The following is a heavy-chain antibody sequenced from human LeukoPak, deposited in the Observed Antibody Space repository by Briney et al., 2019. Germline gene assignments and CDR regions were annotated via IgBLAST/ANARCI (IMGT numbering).Heavy chain of an antibody. V-gene: IGHV3-13*01. J-gene: IGHJ2*01. Sequence: GGSLRLSCAASGFTFSTYDMHWVRQTTEKGLEWVSAIDTAGGTVYTDSVKGRFTISRDSAKNSLYLQMNSLRAGDTAVYYCAREIAVAGFWYFDLWGRGTLVTVSS. CDR2: IDTAGGT. CDR3: AREIAVAGFWYFDL. D-gene: IGHD6-19*01. CDR1: GFTFSTYD.